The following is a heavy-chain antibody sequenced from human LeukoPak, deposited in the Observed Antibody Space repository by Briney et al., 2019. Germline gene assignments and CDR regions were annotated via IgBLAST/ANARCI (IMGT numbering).Heavy chain of an antibody. CDR1: GGSISSYY. Sequence: SSETLSLTCTVSGGSISSYYWSWIRQPPGKGQEWIGYIYYSGSTNYNPSLKSRVTISVDTSKNQFSLKLSSVTAADTAVYYCARFYDSSGYLHFDYWGQGTLVTVSS. J-gene: IGHJ4*02. CDR3: ARFYDSSGYLHFDY. CDR2: IYYSGST. D-gene: IGHD3-22*01. V-gene: IGHV4-59*01.